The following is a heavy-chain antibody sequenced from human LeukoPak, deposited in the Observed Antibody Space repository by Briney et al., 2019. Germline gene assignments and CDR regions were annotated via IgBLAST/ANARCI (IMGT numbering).Heavy chain of an antibody. CDR2: IYYSGST. D-gene: IGHD7-27*01. CDR1: GGSINNGGYY. Sequence: SETLSLTCTVSGGSINNGGYYWSWIRQHPGKGLESIGYIYYSGSTNYNPSLKSRVTISVDTSKNQFSLKLSSVTAADTAVYYCARERRNKLGIDFGYYFDYWGQGTLVTVSS. J-gene: IGHJ4*02. V-gene: IGHV4-61*08. CDR3: ARERRNKLGIDFGYYFDY.